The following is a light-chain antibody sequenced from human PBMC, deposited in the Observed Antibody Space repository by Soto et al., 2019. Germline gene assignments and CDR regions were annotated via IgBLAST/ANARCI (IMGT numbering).Light chain of an antibody. CDR2: GAS. V-gene: IGKV3-20*01. CDR1: QSVSSTY. CDR3: QQYGSSLWT. Sequence: EIVLTQSPGTLSLSPGERATLSCRASQSVSSTYLAWYQQKPGQAPRLLIYGASSRATGIPDRFSGSGSGTDFTLTISRLEPEDFVLYYCQQYGSSLWTFGQGTKVEIK. J-gene: IGKJ1*01.